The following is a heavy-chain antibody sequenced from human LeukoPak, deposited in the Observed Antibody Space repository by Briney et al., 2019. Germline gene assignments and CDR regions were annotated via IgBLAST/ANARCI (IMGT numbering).Heavy chain of an antibody. V-gene: IGHV1-3*01. Sequence: ASVKVSCKASGYTFTSYAMHWVRQAPGQRLEWMGWINAGNGNTKYSQKFQGRVTITRDTSASTAYMELSSLRSEDTAVYYCARGGYYYDSSGYYPFDYWGQGTLVTVSS. CDR3: ARGGYYYDSSGYYPFDY. D-gene: IGHD3-22*01. J-gene: IGHJ4*02. CDR2: INAGNGNT. CDR1: GYTFTSYA.